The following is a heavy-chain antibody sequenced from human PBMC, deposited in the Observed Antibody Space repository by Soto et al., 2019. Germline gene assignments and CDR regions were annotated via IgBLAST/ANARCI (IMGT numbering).Heavy chain of an antibody. CDR3: ARAGGYSGWYSLDY. J-gene: IGHJ4*02. CDR1: RFTFSSYD. D-gene: IGHD6-19*01. V-gene: IGHV3-13*01. Sequence: PGGSLRLSCAASRFTFSSYDMHWVRQVTGKGLEWVSFIGTGGYAYYGDSAKGRFTISRENAKNSLYLQMDSLRAYDTAVYYCARAGGYSGWYSLDYWGQGVLVTVSS. CDR2: IGTGGYA.